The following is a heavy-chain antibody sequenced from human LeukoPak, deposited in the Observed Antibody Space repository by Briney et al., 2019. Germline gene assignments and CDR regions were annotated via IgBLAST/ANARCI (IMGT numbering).Heavy chain of an antibody. CDR1: GFTFSTSS. CDR2: ISFDGNNE. J-gene: IGHJ4*02. D-gene: IGHD6-25*01. V-gene: IGHV3-30*18. Sequence: GGSLRLSCAASGFTFSTSSMNWVRQAPGKGLEWVADISFDGNNEHYADSVKGRFIISRDNSKNTLYLQMNSLRAEDTAVYYCANIIRKYTSGYYYFDYWGQGTLVTVSS. CDR3: ANIIRKYTSGYYYFDY.